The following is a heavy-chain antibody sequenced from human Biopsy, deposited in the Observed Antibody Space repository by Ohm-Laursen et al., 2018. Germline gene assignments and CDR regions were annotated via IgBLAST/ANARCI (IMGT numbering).Heavy chain of an antibody. J-gene: IGHJ4*02. V-gene: IGHV3-33*01. CDR1: GFTFSSYG. CDR3: ARWDY. Sequence: SLRLSCAASGFTFSSYGMHWVRQAPGKGLEWVAAIWYDGSNKNYADSVKGRFTISRDNAKNSLYLQMNSLRVEDTAVYYCARWDYWGQGTLVTVSS. CDR2: IWYDGSNK.